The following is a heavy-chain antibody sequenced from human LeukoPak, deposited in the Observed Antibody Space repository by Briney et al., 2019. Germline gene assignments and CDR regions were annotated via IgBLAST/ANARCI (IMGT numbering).Heavy chain of an antibody. V-gene: IGHV4-39*01. CDR2: IYYSGST. Sequence: SETLSLTYTVSGGSINSRSDYWGWIRQPPGKGLEWIGSIYYSGSTHYNPSLKSRVTMSIDTSKNQFSLRLSSVTAADTAVHYCARRPGEYGGNDFDYWGQGTLVTVSS. CDR3: ARRPGEYGGNDFDY. CDR1: GGSINSRSDY. D-gene: IGHD4/OR15-4a*01. J-gene: IGHJ4*02.